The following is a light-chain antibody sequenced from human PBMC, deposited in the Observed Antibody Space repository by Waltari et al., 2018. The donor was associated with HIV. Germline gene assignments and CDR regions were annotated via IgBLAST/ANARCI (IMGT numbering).Light chain of an antibody. CDR3: QQYYTVPPT. V-gene: IGKV4-1*01. J-gene: IGKJ4*01. Sequence: DIVMTQSPDSLAVSLGERATINCTSSRTVFYSSDNPNYLAWYLQRPGQSPKVLIFWASTRAYGVPDRFSGSGSGTDFSLTLSSLQADDVGIYYCQQYYTVPPTFGGGTKVEI. CDR2: WAS. CDR1: RTVFYSSDNPNY.